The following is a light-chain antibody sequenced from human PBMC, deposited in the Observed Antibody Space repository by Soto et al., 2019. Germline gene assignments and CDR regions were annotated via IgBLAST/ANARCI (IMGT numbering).Light chain of an antibody. CDR2: AAS. CDR3: QQLNIYPPIT. J-gene: IGKJ5*01. V-gene: IGKV1-9*01. CDR1: QPISSY. Sequence: DIQLTQSPSFLSASVGDRVTITCRASQPISSYLAWYQQKPGKAPKLLIYAASTLQSGVPSRFSGSRSGTEFTLTISSLQPEDFATYYCQQLNIYPPITFGQGTRLQIK.